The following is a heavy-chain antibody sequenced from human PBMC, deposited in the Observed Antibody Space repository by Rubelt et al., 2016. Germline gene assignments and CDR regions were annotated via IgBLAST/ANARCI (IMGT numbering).Heavy chain of an antibody. D-gene: IGHD4-17*01. Sequence: RLSCAASGFTFSSYSMNWVRQAPGKGLEWVSSISSSSSYIYYADSVKGRFTISRDNAKNSLYLQMNSLRAEDTAVYYCARTDDYGDYVFDYWGQGTLVTVSS. CDR1: GFTFSSYS. V-gene: IGHV3-21*04. CDR2: ISSSSSYI. J-gene: IGHJ4*02. CDR3: ARTDDYGDYVFDY.